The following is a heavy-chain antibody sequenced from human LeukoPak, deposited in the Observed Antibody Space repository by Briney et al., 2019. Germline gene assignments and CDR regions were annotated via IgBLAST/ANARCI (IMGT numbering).Heavy chain of an antibody. V-gene: IGHV1-46*01. CDR3: ARGEGVYYYMDV. J-gene: IGHJ6*03. Sequence: ASVKVSCKASGHTFTGYYMHWVRQAPGQGLEWMGLVNPSGGGTTYAPKFQDRVTLTRDTSTSTVYMELSNLTSEDSAVFYCARGEGVYYYMDVWGKGTTVTVSS. CDR2: VNPSGGGT. D-gene: IGHD2-8*01. CDR1: GHTFTGYY.